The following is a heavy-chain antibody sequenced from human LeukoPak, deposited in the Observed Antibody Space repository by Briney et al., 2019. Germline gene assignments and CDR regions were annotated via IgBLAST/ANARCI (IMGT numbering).Heavy chain of an antibody. V-gene: IGHV3-9*01. Sequence: GGSLRLSCAASGFTFDDYAMHWVRQAPGKGLEWVSGISWNSGSIGYADSVKGRFTISRDNAKNSLYLQMNSLRAEDTALYYCAKDTSDYGDYVFDPWGQGTLVTVSS. CDR3: AKDTSDYGDYVFDP. J-gene: IGHJ5*02. D-gene: IGHD4-17*01. CDR2: ISWNSGSI. CDR1: GFTFDDYA.